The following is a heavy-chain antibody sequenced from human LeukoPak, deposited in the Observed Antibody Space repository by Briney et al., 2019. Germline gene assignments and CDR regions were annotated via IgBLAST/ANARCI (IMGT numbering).Heavy chain of an antibody. D-gene: IGHD2-2*01. J-gene: IGHJ5*02. Sequence: GGSLRLSCAASGFTFSSYGMSWVRQAPGKGLEWVANIKQDGSEKYYVDSVKGRFTISRDNAKNSLYLQMNSLRAEDTAVYYCARDVYQLLGYNWFDPWGQGTLVTVSS. CDR2: IKQDGSEK. CDR3: ARDVYQLLGYNWFDP. CDR1: GFTFSSYG. V-gene: IGHV3-7*01.